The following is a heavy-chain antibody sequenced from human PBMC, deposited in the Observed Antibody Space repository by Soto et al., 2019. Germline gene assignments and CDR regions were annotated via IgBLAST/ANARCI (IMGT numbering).Heavy chain of an antibody. CDR3: ARVQCSGGSCFSSYYYYYGMDV. D-gene: IGHD2-15*01. V-gene: IGHV3-23*01. Sequence: EVQLLESGGGLVQPGGSLRLSCAASGFTFTSYAMIWVRQAPGKGLEWVSAISGSGGSTYYADSVKGRFTISRDNSKSTVDLQMNSLRAEDTAVYYCARVQCSGGSCFSSYYYYYGMDVGGQGTTVTVSS. J-gene: IGHJ6*02. CDR1: GFTFTSYA. CDR2: ISGSGGST.